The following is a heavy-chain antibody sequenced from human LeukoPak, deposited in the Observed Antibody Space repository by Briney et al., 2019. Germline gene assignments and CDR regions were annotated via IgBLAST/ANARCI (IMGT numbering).Heavy chain of an antibody. CDR3: AKASALRNSNWFDP. CDR2: ISGSGGGT. CDR1: GFTFSSYA. J-gene: IGHJ5*02. V-gene: IGHV3-23*01. Sequence: GSLRLSCAASGFTFSSYAMSWVRPAPGKGLGGVSAISGSGGGTYYADSVKGRFTISRDNSKNTLYLQMNSLRAEDTAVYYCAKASALRNSNWFDPWGQGTLVTVSS. D-gene: IGHD2/OR15-2a*01.